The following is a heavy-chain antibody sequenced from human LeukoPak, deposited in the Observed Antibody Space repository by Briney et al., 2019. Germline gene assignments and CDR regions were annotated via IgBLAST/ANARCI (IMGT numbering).Heavy chain of an antibody. Sequence: GGSLRLSCAASGFTFSSYAIHWIRRAPGKGLEYVSGISYDGTGTYYANSVKGRFTISRDNSRNTLYLQMGSLRAEDMAVYYCARVGASGRFSYWGQGTLVTVSS. J-gene: IGHJ4*02. D-gene: IGHD6-19*01. CDR2: ISYDGTGT. CDR1: GFTFSSYA. CDR3: ARVGASGRFSY. V-gene: IGHV3-64*01.